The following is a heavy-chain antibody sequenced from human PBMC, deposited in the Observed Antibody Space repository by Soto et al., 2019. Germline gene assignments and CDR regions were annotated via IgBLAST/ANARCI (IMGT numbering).Heavy chain of an antibody. CDR3: ARVGQWGGMDV. CDR1: GYTFTNYA. CDR2: INSGNGNT. D-gene: IGHD1-26*01. V-gene: IGHV1-3*05. J-gene: IGHJ6*02. Sequence: QVQFVQSGAEEKKPGASVKVSCKASGYTFTNYAIHWVRQAPAQRLEWMGWINSGNGNTKYSQTFQGRVTITRDTSASTVYMELSSLRSEDTAVYYGARVGQWGGMDVWGQGTTVTVSS.